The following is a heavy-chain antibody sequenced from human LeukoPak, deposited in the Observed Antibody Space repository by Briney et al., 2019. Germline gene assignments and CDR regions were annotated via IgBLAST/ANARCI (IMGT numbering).Heavy chain of an antibody. J-gene: IGHJ3*02. CDR1: GYSFTSYW. Sequence: GESLKISCKGSGYSFTSYWIGWVRQMPGKGLEWMGIIYPGDSDTRYSPSFQGQVTISADKSISTAYLQWSSLKASDTAMYYCARQDGYYDSSGYNAFDIWGQGTMVTVSS. CDR3: ARQDGYYDSSGYNAFDI. V-gene: IGHV5-51*01. D-gene: IGHD3-22*01. CDR2: IYPGDSDT.